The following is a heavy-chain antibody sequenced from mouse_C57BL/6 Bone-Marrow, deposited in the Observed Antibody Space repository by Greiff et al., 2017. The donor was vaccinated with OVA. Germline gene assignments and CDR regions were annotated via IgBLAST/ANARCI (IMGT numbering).Heavy chain of an antibody. D-gene: IGHD1-1*01. V-gene: IGHV14-4*01. CDR1: GFNIKDDY. CDR2: IDPENGDT. CDR3: TRLTTVVPFAD. J-gene: IGHJ3*01. Sequence: VQLQQSGAELVRPGASVKLSCTASGFNIKDDYMHWVKQRPEQGLEWIGWIDPENGDTEYASKFQGKATITADTSSNTAYLQLSSLTSEDTAVYYCTRLTTVVPFADWGQGTLVTVSA.